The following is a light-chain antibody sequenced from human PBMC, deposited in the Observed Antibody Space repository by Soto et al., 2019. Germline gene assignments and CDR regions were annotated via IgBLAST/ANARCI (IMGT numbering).Light chain of an antibody. CDR3: HQRQSWPRT. V-gene: IGKV3-11*01. CDR2: QTS. CDR1: QYINTR. J-gene: IGKJ1*01. Sequence: EIVLTQSPATLSSFPGDRVTLSCRASQYINTRLAWYQHRPGQAPRLLIYQTSLRAAGIPARFSASGSGTDFTLTISDVRPEDFALYYCHQRQSWPRTFGQGTKVDIK.